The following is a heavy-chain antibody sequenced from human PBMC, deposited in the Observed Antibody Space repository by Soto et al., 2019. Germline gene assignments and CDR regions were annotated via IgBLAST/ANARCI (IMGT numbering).Heavy chain of an antibody. V-gene: IGHV4-39*01. J-gene: IGHJ5*02. Sequence: QLQLQESGPGLVKPSETLSLTCIVSGGSISSSSYYWGWIRLPPGKGLEWIGSIYYSGSTYYNLSLKSRVTISVDTSKNQFSLKLSSVTAADTAVYYCARTSQVYDFWSGFQGWFDPWGQGTLVTVSS. CDR2: IYYSGST. CDR1: GGSISSSSYY. CDR3: ARTSQVYDFWSGFQGWFDP. D-gene: IGHD3-3*01.